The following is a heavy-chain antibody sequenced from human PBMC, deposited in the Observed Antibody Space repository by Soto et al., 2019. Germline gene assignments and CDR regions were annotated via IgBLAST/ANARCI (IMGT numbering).Heavy chain of an antibody. D-gene: IGHD5-12*01. CDR3: AGGTDGKKVAY. V-gene: IGHV4-61*03. Sequence: PSETLSLTCTVFGGSVTSVHYYWNWIRQPPGKGLEWIGYFFYTGSTNYNPSLESRLTMSVDVSKNHFSLRLNSVTAADTAVYYCAGGTDGKKVAYWGQGALVTVSS. CDR1: GGSVTSVHYY. CDR2: FFYTGST. J-gene: IGHJ4*02.